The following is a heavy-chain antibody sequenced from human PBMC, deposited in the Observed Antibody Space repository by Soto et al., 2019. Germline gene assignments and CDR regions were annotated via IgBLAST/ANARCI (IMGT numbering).Heavy chain of an antibody. Sequence: QVQLQESGPGLVKPSGTLSLTCAVSGGSISSSNWWRWVRQPPGKGLEWIGEIYHSGSTNYNPSLKSRVTISVDKSKNQFSLRLTSVTAADTAVYYCARVSGSYYYGMDGWGQGTTVTVSS. CDR1: GGSISSSNW. CDR3: ARVSGSYYYGMDG. D-gene: IGHD1-26*01. V-gene: IGHV4-4*02. J-gene: IGHJ6*02. CDR2: IYHSGST.